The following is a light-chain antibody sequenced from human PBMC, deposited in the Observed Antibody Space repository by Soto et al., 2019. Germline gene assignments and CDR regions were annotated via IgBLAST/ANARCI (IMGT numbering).Light chain of an antibody. J-gene: IGLJ1*01. CDR2: EVS. CDR1: SSDVGSYNR. V-gene: IGLV2-18*02. CDR3: NSYTGSSTYV. Sequence: QSVLTQPPSVSGSPGQSVAISCTGTSSDVGSYNRVSWYQQPPGAAPKLMIYEVSNRPSGVPDRFSGSKSGNTASLTISGHQAEDEADYYCNSYTGSSTYVFGTGTKITVL.